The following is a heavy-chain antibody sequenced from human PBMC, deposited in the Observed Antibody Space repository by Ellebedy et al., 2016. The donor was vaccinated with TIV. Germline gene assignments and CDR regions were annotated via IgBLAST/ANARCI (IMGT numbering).Heavy chain of an antibody. D-gene: IGHD3-3*01. CDR1: GFTFSNYA. Sequence: GESLKISCAASGFTFSNYAMSWVRQAPGKGLEWVAVISYDGSNQYYAASVKGRFTISRDNSKNTLYLQMNSLRAEDTALYYCARTFGVVITPFDYWGQGTLVTVSS. J-gene: IGHJ4*02. CDR3: ARTFGVVITPFDY. V-gene: IGHV3-30-3*01. CDR2: ISYDGSNQ.